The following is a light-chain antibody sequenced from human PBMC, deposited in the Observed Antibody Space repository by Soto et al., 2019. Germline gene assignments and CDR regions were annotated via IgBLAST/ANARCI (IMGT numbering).Light chain of an antibody. CDR3: SSYTGRSTYV. V-gene: IGLV2-14*03. CDR1: SSDVGGYNY. CDR2: DVS. Sequence: QSVLTQPASVSGSPVQSITISCTGTSSDVGGYNYVSWYQQHPGKAPKLMIYDVSNRPSGVSNRFSGSKSGNTASLTISGLQTEDEPDYYCSSYTGRSTYVFGTGTKVTVL. J-gene: IGLJ1*01.